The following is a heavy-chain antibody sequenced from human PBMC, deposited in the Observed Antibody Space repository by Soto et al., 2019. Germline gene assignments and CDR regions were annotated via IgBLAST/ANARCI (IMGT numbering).Heavy chain of an antibody. CDR2: IKQDGSEK. CDR1: GFTFSSYW. V-gene: IGHV3-7*01. CDR3: ARVKPPLVYYFDY. J-gene: IGHJ4*02. Sequence: GGSLRLSCAASGFTFSSYWMSWVRQAPGKGLEWVANIKQDGSEKYYVDSVKGRFTISRDNAKNSLYLQMNSLRAEDTAVYYCARVKPPLVYYFDYWGQGTLVTVSS. D-gene: IGHD2-8*01.